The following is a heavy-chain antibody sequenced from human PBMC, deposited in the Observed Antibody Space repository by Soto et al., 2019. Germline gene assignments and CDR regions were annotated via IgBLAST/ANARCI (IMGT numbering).Heavy chain of an antibody. J-gene: IGHJ5*02. CDR1: GGSISSYY. D-gene: IGHD3-3*01. CDR2: IYYSGST. CDR3: ARGGFWSGHNWFDP. Sequence: TLSLTCTVSGGSISSYYWSWIRQPPGKGLEWIGYIYYSGSTNYNPSLKSRVTISVDTSKNQFSLKLSSVTAADTAVYYCARGGFWSGHNWFDPWGQGTLVTVSS. V-gene: IGHV4-59*01.